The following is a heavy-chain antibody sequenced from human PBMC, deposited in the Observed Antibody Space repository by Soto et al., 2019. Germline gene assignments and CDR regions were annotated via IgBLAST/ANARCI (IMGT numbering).Heavy chain of an antibody. J-gene: IGHJ4*02. D-gene: IGHD6-13*01. V-gene: IGHV3-23*01. CDR1: GFTFSRHA. Sequence: EVQLLESGGGLVQPGGSLRLSCTASGFTFSRHAMTWVRQAPGKGLEWVSGLSDSGGSIYYADSVKGRFTISRDNSMNTLYLQMNTLRAEDTAMYYCAKVSRSWYAGFFDLWGQGTLVTVSS. CDR2: LSDSGGSI. CDR3: AKVSRSWYAGFFDL.